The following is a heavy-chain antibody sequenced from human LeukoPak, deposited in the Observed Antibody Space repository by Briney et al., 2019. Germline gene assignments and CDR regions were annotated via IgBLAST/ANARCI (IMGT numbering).Heavy chain of an antibody. J-gene: IGHJ4*02. CDR3: ARNHPEDRVNLDY. D-gene: IGHD1-14*01. Sequence: ASVKVSCKASGYTFTSYAMHWVRQAPGQRLEWMGWINAGNGNTKYSQKFQGRVTITRDTSASTAYMELSSLRSEDTAVYYCARNHPEDRVNLDYWGQGTLVTVSS. CDR2: INAGNGNT. CDR1: GYTFTSYA. V-gene: IGHV1-3*01.